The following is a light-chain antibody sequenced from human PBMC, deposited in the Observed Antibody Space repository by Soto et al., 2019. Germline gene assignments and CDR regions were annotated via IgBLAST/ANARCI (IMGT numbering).Light chain of an antibody. CDR1: SSNIGAGYD. CDR2: GNN. CDR3: QSYDSSLSGVV. J-gene: IGLJ2*01. Sequence: QSVLTQPPSVSGAPGQRVTISCIGSSSNIGAGYDVHWYQQLPGTAPKLLVYGNNNRPSGVPDRFSGSKSGTSASLAISGLQAEDEADYCCQSYDSSLSGVVFGGGTQLTVL. V-gene: IGLV1-40*01.